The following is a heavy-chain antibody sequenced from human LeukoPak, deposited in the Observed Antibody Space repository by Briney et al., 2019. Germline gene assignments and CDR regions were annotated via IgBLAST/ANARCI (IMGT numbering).Heavy chain of an antibody. V-gene: IGHV4-31*03. Sequence: PSETLSLTCTVSGGSINSGVYHWSWIRQFPEKGLQWIGYIAQSGSSYYNPSLKSRVTISLGTSNNQFSLQLSSLTAADTALYYCARDSHYDSSGYYLDSWGPGTLVTVSS. CDR3: ARDSHYDSSGYYLDS. CDR1: GGSINSGVYH. D-gene: IGHD3-22*01. CDR2: IAQSGSS. J-gene: IGHJ4*02.